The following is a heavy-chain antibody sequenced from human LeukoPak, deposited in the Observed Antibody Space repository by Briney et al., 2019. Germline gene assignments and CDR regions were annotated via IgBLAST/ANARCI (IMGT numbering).Heavy chain of an antibody. CDR1: GGSFSGYY. J-gene: IGHJ4*02. CDR3: ARHDFWSGSNLDY. Sequence: PSETLSLTCAVYGGSFSGYYWSWIRQPPGKGLEWIGEINHSGSTNYNPSLKSRVTTSVDTSKNQFSLKLSSVTAADTAVYYCARHDFWSGSNLDYWGQGTLVTVSS. CDR2: INHSGST. D-gene: IGHD3-3*01. V-gene: IGHV4-34*01.